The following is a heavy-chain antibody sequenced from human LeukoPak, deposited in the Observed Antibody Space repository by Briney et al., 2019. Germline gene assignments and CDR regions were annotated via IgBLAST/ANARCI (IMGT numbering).Heavy chain of an antibody. CDR2: IWYDGSNK. D-gene: IGHD3-22*01. J-gene: IGHJ4*02. V-gene: IGHV3-33*01. CDR1: GFTFSSYG. CDR3: ARDLTYYDSSGYGY. Sequence: PGGSLRLSCAASGFTFSSYGMHWVRQAPGKGLEWVAVIWYDGSNKYYADSVKGRFTISRDNSKNTLYLQMNSLRAEDTAVYYCARDLTYYDSSGYGYWGQGTLVTVSP.